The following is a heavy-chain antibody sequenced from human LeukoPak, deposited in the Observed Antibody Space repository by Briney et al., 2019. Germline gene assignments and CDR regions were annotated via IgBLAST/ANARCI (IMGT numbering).Heavy chain of an antibody. Sequence: SETLSLTCTDSGGSISSGGYYWSWIRQHPGKGLEWIGYIYYSGSTYYNPSLKSRVTISVDTSKNQFSLKLSSVTAADTAVYYCASVTAMVGYFDYWGQGTLVTVSS. D-gene: IGHD5-18*01. J-gene: IGHJ4*02. CDR3: ASVTAMVGYFDY. CDR1: GGSISSGGYY. V-gene: IGHV4-31*03. CDR2: IYYSGST.